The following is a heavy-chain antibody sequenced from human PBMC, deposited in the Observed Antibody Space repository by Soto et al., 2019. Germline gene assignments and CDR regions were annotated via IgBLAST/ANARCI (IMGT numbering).Heavy chain of an antibody. Sequence: GGSLRLSCASSGFPFSGHAMHWVRQAPGKGLEWAANIWFDGSNKNYADSVKGRFTISRDNSKNTLFLQVNSLRAEDTAIYYCARAAYTSGYYYFDHWGQGTPVTVSS. D-gene: IGHD6-19*01. CDR3: ARAAYTSGYYYFDH. J-gene: IGHJ4*02. CDR2: IWFDGSNK. V-gene: IGHV3-33*01. CDR1: GFPFSGHA.